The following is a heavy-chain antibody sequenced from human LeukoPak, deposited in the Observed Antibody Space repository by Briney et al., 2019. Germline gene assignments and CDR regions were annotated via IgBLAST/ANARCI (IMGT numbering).Heavy chain of an antibody. J-gene: IGHJ3*02. D-gene: IGHD3-22*01. Sequence: SETLSLTCTVSGGSISSSSYYWGWIRQPPGKGLEWIGSIYYSGSTYYNPSLKSRVTIPVDTSKNQFSLKLSSVTAADTAVYYCARLEWLLRRIDAFDIWGQGTMVTVSS. CDR1: GGSISSSSYY. CDR2: IYYSGST. CDR3: ARLEWLLRRIDAFDI. V-gene: IGHV4-39*01.